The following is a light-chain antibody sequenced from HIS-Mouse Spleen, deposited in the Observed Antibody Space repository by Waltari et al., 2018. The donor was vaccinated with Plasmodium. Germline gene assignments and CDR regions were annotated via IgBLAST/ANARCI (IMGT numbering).Light chain of an antibody. CDR3: QAWDSSTVV. V-gene: IGLV3-1*01. J-gene: IGLJ2*01. CDR2: QDS. Sequence: SYELTQPPSVSVSPGQTASLTCSCDKLGYNYSCWYQQKPGQSPVLVIYQDSKRTSGIPERFSGSNSGNTATLTISGTQAMDEADYYCQAWDSSTVVFGGGTKLTVL. CDR1: KLGYNY.